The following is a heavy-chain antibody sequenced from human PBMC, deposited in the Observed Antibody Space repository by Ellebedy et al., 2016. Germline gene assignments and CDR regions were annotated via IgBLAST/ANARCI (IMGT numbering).Heavy chain of an antibody. D-gene: IGHD4-17*01. Sequence: GGSLRLSXVASGFSFNTFFMSWVRQAPGGGLEWISTISGDGDTTFSADSVKGRFTISRDNSRYTLYLQMDSLRAADTAVYYCYYGHYSGSWGQGTLVTVSS. CDR3: YYGHYSGS. CDR1: GFSFNTFF. V-gene: IGHV3-23*01. J-gene: IGHJ4*02. CDR2: ISGDGDTT.